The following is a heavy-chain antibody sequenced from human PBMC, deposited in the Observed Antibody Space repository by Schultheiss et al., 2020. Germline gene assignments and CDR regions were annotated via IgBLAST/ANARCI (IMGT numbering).Heavy chain of an antibody. V-gene: IGHV3-7*01. CDR2: LNQDGTEK. CDR3: ARSNFDRVHYYYNGLDV. D-gene: IGHD3-9*01. CDR1: GFTFSKYW. Sequence: GESLKISCAASGFTFSKYWMAWVRQAPGKGLEWVARLNQDGTEKYNVDSVTGRFTISRDNAKNSLYLQMNSLRAEDTAVYHCARSNFDRVHYYYNGLDVWGQGTTVTVAS. J-gene: IGHJ6*02.